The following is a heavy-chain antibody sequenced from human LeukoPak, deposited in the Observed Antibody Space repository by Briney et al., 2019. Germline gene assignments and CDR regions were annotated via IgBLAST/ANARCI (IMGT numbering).Heavy chain of an antibody. D-gene: IGHD3-16*01. CDR3: ARHPLNRGSAPWYYFDY. Sequence: ASVKVSCKASGYTFTSYYMHWVRQAPGQGLEWMGIINPSGGSTSYAQKFQGRVTMTRDMSTSTVYMELSSLRSEDTAVYYCARHPLNRGSAPWYYFDYWGQGTLVTVSS. CDR1: GYTFTSYY. CDR2: INPSGGST. J-gene: IGHJ4*02. V-gene: IGHV1-46*01.